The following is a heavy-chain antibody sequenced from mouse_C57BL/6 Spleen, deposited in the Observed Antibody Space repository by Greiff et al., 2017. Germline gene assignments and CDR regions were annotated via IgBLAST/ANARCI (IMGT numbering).Heavy chain of an antibody. CDR1: GYTFTDYY. CDR3: ARTAQAYYFDY. V-gene: IGHV1-26*01. J-gene: IGHJ2*01. D-gene: IGHD3-2*02. Sequence: VQLQQSGPELVKPGASVKISCKASGYTFTDYYMNWVKQSHGKSLEWIGDINPNNGGTSYNQKFKGKATLTVDKSSSTACMELRSLTSEDSAVYYCARTAQAYYFDYWGQGTTLTVSS. CDR2: INPNNGGT.